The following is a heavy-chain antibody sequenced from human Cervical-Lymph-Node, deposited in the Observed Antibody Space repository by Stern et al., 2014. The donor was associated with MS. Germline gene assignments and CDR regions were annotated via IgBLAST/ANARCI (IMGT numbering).Heavy chain of an antibody. D-gene: IGHD1-1*01. CDR2: IIPIFGTA. Sequence: VQLVESGAEVKKPGSSVKVSCKASGGTFSSYAISWVRQAPGQGLEWMGGIIPIFGTANYAQKFQGRVTITADKSTSTAYMELSSLRSEDTAVYYCARDENWNYYYYYGMDVWGQGTTVTVSS. CDR1: GGTFSSYA. V-gene: IGHV1-69*06. CDR3: ARDENWNYYYYYGMDV. J-gene: IGHJ6*02.